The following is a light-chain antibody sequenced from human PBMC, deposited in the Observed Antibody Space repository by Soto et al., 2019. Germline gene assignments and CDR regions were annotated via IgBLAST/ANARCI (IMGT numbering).Light chain of an antibody. CDR1: SXNIGSTT. Sequence: QSVLTQPPSASGTPGQRVTISCSGSSXNIGSTTVNWYQQLSGAAPKLLIYEVVQRPSGVPDRFSGSKSGNTASLTVSGLQAADEADYFCKSYAGSNTYVFGSGTKVTVL. J-gene: IGLJ1*01. V-gene: IGLV1-44*01. CDR2: EVV. CDR3: KSYAGSNTYV.